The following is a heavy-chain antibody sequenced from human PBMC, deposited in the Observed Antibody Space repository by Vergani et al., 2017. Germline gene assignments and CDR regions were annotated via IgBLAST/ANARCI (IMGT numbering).Heavy chain of an antibody. CDR1: GFTFSSYS. CDR2: ISSSSSYI. V-gene: IGHV3-21*04. J-gene: IGHJ4*02. D-gene: IGHD2-2*01. Sequence: EVQLVESGGGLVKPGGSLRLSCAASGFTFSSYSMNWVRQAPGKGLEWVSSISSSSSYIYYADSVKGRFTISRDNAKNSLYLQMNSLRAEDTAVYYCAEDIVVVPAAILMAARLVKKGSETKFDYWGQGTLVTVSS. CDR3: AEDIVVVPAAILMAARLVKKGSETKFDY.